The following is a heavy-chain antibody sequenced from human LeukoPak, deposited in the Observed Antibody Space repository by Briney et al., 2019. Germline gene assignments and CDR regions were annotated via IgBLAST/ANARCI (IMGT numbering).Heavy chain of an antibody. CDR1: GFTFSDYY. CDR2: ISNSSSYT. D-gene: IGHD3-10*01. CDR3: AREAAYGSGSNNFDY. V-gene: IGHV3-11*06. J-gene: IGHJ4*02. Sequence: GGSLRLSCAASGFTFSDYYMSWIRQAPGKGLEWVSYISNSSSYTNYADSAKGRFTISRDNAKNSLYLQMNSLRAEDTAVYYCAREAAYGSGSNNFDYWGQGTLVTVSS.